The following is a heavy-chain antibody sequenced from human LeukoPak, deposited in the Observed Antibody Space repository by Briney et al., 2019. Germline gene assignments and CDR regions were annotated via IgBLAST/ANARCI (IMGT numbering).Heavy chain of an antibody. CDR2: IVVGSGNT. CDR3: AARYSGYEIDY. Sequence: SVKVSCKASGFTFTSSVMQWVRQARGQRLEWIGWIVVGSGNTNYAQKFQERVTITRDMSTSTAYMELSSLRSEDTAVYYCAARYSGYEIDYWGQGTLVTVSS. D-gene: IGHD5-12*01. J-gene: IGHJ4*02. V-gene: IGHV1-58*02. CDR1: GFTFTSSV.